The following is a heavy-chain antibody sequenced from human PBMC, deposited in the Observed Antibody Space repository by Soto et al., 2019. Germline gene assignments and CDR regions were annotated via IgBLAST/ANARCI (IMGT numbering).Heavy chain of an antibody. CDR2: ISYDGSNK. CDR3: ARGPPRGSSGWYSNY. D-gene: IGHD6-19*01. V-gene: IGHV3-30-3*01. J-gene: IGHJ4*02. CDR1: GFTFSSYA. Sequence: QVQLVESGGGVVQPGRSLRLSCAASGFTFSSYAMHWVRQAPGKGLEWVAVISYDGSNKYYADSVKGRFTFSRDNSKNTLYLQMNSLRAEDTAVYYCARGPPRGSSGWYSNYWGQGTLVTVSS.